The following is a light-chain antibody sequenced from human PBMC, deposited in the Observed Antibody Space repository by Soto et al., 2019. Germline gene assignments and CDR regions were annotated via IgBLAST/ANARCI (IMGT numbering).Light chain of an antibody. CDR3: CSDASNRSVV. CDR1: SSDVGSFDL. J-gene: IGLJ2*01. Sequence: QSALTQPASVSGSPGQSITISCTGSSSDVGSFDLVSWHQEHPGKAPKLLIYEVSQRPSGISNRFSGSKSGNTASLTISGLQAEDEADYYCCSDASNRSVVFGGGTKLTVL. V-gene: IGLV2-23*02. CDR2: EVS.